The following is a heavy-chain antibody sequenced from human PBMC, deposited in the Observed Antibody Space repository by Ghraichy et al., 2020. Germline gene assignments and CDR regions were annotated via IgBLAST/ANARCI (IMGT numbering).Heavy chain of an antibody. J-gene: IGHJ6*02. Sequence: GESLNISCAASGFTFSSYAMHWVRQAPGKGLEWVAVISYDGSNKYYADSVKGRFTISRDNSKNTLYLQMNSLRAEDTAAYYCARGDTMIVVSYYYGMDVWGQGTTVTVSS. D-gene: IGHD3-22*01. CDR1: GFTFSSYA. V-gene: IGHV3-30*04. CDR2: ISYDGSNK. CDR3: ARGDTMIVVSYYYGMDV.